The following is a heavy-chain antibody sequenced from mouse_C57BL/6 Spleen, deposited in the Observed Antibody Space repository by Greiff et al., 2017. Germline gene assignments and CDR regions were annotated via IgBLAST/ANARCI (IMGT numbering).Heavy chain of an antibody. V-gene: IGHV1-55*01. CDR3: ASYYYGSSYAMDY. Sequence: QVQLQQSGAELVKPGASVKMSCKASGYTFTSYWITWVKQRPGQGLEWIGDIYPGSGSTNYNEKFKSKATLTVDTSSSAAYMKLSSLTSEDSAVDYCASYYYGSSYAMDYWGQGTSVTVSS. D-gene: IGHD1-1*01. CDR1: GYTFTSYW. CDR2: IYPGSGST. J-gene: IGHJ4*01.